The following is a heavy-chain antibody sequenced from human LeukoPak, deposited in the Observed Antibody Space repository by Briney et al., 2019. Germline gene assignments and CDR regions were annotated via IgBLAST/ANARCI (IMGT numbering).Heavy chain of an antibody. CDR2: IDPSDSYT. V-gene: IGHV5-10-1*01. Sequence: GESLKISCKGSGYSFTSYWISWVRQMPGKGLEWMGRIDPSDSYTNYSPSFQGHVTISADKSISTAYLQWSSLKASDTAMYYCATVGTYYDFWSGYLGNWFDPWGRGTLVTVSS. D-gene: IGHD3-3*01. CDR3: ATVGTYYDFWSGYLGNWFDP. J-gene: IGHJ5*02. CDR1: GYSFTSYW.